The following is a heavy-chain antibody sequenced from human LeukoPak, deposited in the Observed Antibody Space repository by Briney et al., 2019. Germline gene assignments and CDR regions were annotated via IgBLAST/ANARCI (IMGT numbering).Heavy chain of an antibody. D-gene: IGHD4-23*01. V-gene: IGHV3-23*01. CDR2: ISGSGGST. CDR1: GFTFSSYA. J-gene: IGHJ4*02. Sequence: GRSLRLSCAASGFTFSSYAMHWVRQAPGKGLEWVSAISGSGGSTYYADSVKGRFTISRDNSKNTLYLQMNSLRAEDTAVYYCAKVGKNSYYFDYWGQGTLVTVSS. CDR3: AKVGKNSYYFDY.